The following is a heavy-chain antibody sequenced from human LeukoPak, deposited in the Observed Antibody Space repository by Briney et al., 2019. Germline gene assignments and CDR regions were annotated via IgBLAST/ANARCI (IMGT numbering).Heavy chain of an antibody. Sequence: SETLSLTCTASGDSISRSSYFWGWIRQPPGKGLEWIGSIYFSGRTYYNPSLKSRVTISADTSKNQFSLKLSPVTAADTAVYYCARVVQLWLSFDSWGQGTLVTVCS. CDR2: IYFSGRT. V-gene: IGHV4-39*07. J-gene: IGHJ4*02. CDR3: ARVVQLWLSFDS. CDR1: GDSISRSSYF. D-gene: IGHD5-18*01.